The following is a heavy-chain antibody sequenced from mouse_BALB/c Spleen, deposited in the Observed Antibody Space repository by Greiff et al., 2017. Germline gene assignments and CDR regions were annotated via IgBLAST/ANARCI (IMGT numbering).Heavy chain of an antibody. CDR1: GFNIKDYY. V-gene: IGHV14-1*02. CDR2: IDPENGNT. Sequence: VQLQESGAELVRPGALVKLSCKASGFNIKDYYMHWVKQRPEQGLEWIGWIDPENGNTIYDPKFQGKASITADTSSNTAYLQLSSLTSEDTAVYYCAPNCYGSSFDVWGAGTTVTVSS. D-gene: IGHD1-1*01. CDR3: APNCYGSSFDV. J-gene: IGHJ1*01.